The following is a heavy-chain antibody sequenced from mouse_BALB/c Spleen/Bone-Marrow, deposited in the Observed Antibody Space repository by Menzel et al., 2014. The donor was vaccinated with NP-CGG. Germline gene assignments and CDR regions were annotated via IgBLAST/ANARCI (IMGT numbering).Heavy chain of an antibody. Sequence: EVKLMESGGGLVQPGGSLKLSCAASGFGFSGYWMTWVRQAPGKGLEWIGEINPDSSTINYTPSLKDKFIISRDNAKNALYLQMSKVRSEDTALYYCARPGYYGYQDVWGAGTTVTVSS. V-gene: IGHV4-1*02. CDR3: ARPGYYGYQDV. CDR2: INPDSSTI. D-gene: IGHD1-2*01. J-gene: IGHJ1*01. CDR1: GFGFSGYW.